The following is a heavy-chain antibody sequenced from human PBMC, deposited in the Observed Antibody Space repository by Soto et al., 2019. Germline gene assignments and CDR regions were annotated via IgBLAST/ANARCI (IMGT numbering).Heavy chain of an antibody. D-gene: IGHD6-6*01. CDR2: IYYSGST. CDR1: GGSISNHH. Sequence: PSETLSLTCTVAGGSISNHHWSWIRQPPGKGLEWIGYIYYSGSTNYNPSLKSRVTISVDTSKNHFSLKLNSVTAADTAVYYCARSAIAPHLFMYPLDSWGQGTLVTVSS. V-gene: IGHV4-59*08. CDR3: ARSAIAPHLFMYPLDS. J-gene: IGHJ5*01.